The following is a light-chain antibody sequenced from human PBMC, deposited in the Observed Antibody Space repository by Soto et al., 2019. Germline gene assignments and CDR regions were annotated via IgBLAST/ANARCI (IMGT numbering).Light chain of an antibody. CDR2: DAS. Sequence: EIVLTQSPATLSLSPGERATLSCRASQSVSNLLGWYQQKPGQAPRLLIYDASTRATGTPARFSGSGSGTDFTRTISSLEPEDFGVYYCQKRSNRYTFGQGTKLEIK. CDR3: QKRSNRYT. J-gene: IGKJ2*01. V-gene: IGKV3-11*01. CDR1: QSVSNL.